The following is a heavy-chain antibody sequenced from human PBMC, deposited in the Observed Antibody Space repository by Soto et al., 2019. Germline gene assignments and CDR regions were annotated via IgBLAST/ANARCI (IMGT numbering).Heavy chain of an antibody. Sequence: SVKVSCKASGGTFSSYAISWVRQAPGQGLEWMGGIIPIFGTANYAQKFQGRVTITADKSTSTAYMELSSLRSEDTAAYYCAITWYSGSYYGTWFNYWGQGTLVTVSS. J-gene: IGHJ4*02. CDR2: IIPIFGTA. CDR1: GGTFSSYA. D-gene: IGHD1-26*01. CDR3: AITWYSGSYYGTWFNY. V-gene: IGHV1-69*06.